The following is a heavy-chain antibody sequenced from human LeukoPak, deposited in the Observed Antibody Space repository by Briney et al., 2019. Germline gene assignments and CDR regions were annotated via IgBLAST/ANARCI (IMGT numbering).Heavy chain of an antibody. V-gene: IGHV1-2*02. CDR1: GYTFTGCY. CDR3: ARVPPGGGSYYFDY. CDR2: INPNNGGT. D-gene: IGHD1-26*01. J-gene: IGHJ4*02. Sequence: GASVKVSCKASGYTFTGCYLHWVRQAPGQGLDWIGWINPNNGGTNYAQEFQGRVTMTSDTSISTASMELSSLRSDDTAVYYCARVPPGGGSYYFDYWGQGTLVTVSS.